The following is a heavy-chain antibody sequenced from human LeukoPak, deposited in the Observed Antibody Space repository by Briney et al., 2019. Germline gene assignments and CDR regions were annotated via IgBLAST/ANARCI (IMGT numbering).Heavy chain of an antibody. CDR3: ARCYYYDSSGWYFDY. V-gene: IGHV1-18*04. Sequence: GASVKVSCKASGYTFTGYYMHWVRQAPGQGLEWMGWISAYNGNTNYAQKLQGRVTMTTDTSTSTAYMELRSLRSDDTAVYYCARCYYYDSSGWYFDYWGQGTLVTVSS. D-gene: IGHD3-22*01. CDR1: GYTFTGYY. CDR2: ISAYNGNT. J-gene: IGHJ4*02.